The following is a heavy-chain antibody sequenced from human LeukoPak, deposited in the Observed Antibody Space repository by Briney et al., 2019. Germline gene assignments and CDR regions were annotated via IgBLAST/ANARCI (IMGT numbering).Heavy chain of an antibody. CDR1: GFTVSNNY. V-gene: IGHV3-53*01. J-gene: IGHJ3*02. D-gene: IGHD1-26*01. CDR3: ARGGDIVGTSRSAFDI. Sequence: GGSLRLSCAASGFTVSNNYMSWVRPAPGKGLEWVSLIYSSGSTDYADSVKGRFTISRDNSKNTLYFQMNSLRDEDTAVYYCARGGDIVGTSRSAFDIWGQGTMVTVSS. CDR2: IYSSGST.